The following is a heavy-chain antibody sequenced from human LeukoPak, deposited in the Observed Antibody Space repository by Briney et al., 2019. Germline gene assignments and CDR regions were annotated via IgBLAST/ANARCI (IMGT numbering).Heavy chain of an antibody. CDR3: AKGPLSGYSPDY. J-gene: IGHJ4*02. Sequence: GGSLRLSCAASGFTFSNVWMSWVRQAPGKGLEWIGRVRTNTESGATDYAASVRGRATISRDDSQNTLYLQMNSLRAEDTAVYYCAKGPLSGYSPDYWGQGTLVTVSS. D-gene: IGHD3-3*01. CDR1: GFTFSNVW. V-gene: IGHV3-15*01. CDR2: VRTNTESGAT.